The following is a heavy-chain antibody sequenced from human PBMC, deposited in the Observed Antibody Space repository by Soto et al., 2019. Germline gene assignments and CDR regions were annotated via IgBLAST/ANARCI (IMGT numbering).Heavy chain of an antibody. J-gene: IGHJ5*02. D-gene: IGHD2-15*01. CDR1: GGSFSGYY. V-gene: IGHV4-34*01. CDR2: INHSGST. CDR3: ARVLGWATTSSWFDP. Sequence: QVQLQQWGAGLLKPSETLSLTCAVYGGSFSGYYWSWIRQPPGKGLEWIGEINHSGSTNYNPSLKSRVTLSVDTSKNQFSLKLSSVTAADTAVYYCARVLGWATTSSWFDPWGQGTLVTVSS.